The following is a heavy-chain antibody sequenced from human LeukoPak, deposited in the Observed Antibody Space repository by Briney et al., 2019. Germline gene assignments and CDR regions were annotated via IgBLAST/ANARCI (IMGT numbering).Heavy chain of an antibody. CDR1: GGSISSHY. V-gene: IGHV4-59*08. Sequence: SETLSLTCTVSGGSISSHYWSWIRQPPGKGLEWIGYIYYSGTTNCNPSLKSRVTISVDTSKNQFSLKLSSVTAADTAVYYCARQAFVYYDILTGYHDAFDIWGQGTMVTVSS. D-gene: IGHD3-9*01. CDR2: IYYSGTT. J-gene: IGHJ3*02. CDR3: ARQAFVYYDILTGYHDAFDI.